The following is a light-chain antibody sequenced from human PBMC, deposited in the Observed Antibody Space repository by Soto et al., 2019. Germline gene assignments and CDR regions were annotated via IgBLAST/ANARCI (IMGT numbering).Light chain of an antibody. CDR3: AAWDDSLNGRV. J-gene: IGLJ3*02. V-gene: IGLV1-44*01. Sequence: QSVLTQPPSASGTPGQRVTISCSGSSSNIGSNTVNWYQQLPGTAPKLLIYSNNQRPSGVPDRFSGSKSGTSASLAISGLQSEDEADYYCAAWDDSLNGRVFGGGTKVTFL. CDR1: SSNIGSNT. CDR2: SNN.